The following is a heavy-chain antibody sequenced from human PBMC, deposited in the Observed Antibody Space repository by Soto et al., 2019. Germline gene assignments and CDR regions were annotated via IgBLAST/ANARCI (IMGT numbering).Heavy chain of an antibody. J-gene: IGHJ4*02. CDR2: ISSNGGST. CDR3: ARGARGAVAGTYPFDS. V-gene: IGHV3-64*01. Sequence: EVQLVESGGGLVQPGGSLRLSCAASGFTFSSYAMYWVRQAPGKGLEYVSAISSNGGSTSYANSVKGRFTISRDKSKNTLYLQMGSLRAEDMAVYYCARGARGAVAGTYPFDSWGQGTLVTVSS. D-gene: IGHD6-19*01. CDR1: GFTFSSYA.